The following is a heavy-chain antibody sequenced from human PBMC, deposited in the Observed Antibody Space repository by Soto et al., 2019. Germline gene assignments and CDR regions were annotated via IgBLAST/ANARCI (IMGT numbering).Heavy chain of an antibody. J-gene: IGHJ6*02. CDR1: GYRFSSFG. CDR3: ARPLDYYFYAMDA. V-gene: IGHV1-18*01. Sequence: QVQLVQSGAEVKKPGASVKVSCKASGYRFSSFGIIWVRQAPGQGLEWMGWISAYNGNTNYAQKFQGRVTMSTDTSTSSACMELRSLRSDDTAVYYCARPLDYYFYAMDAWGQGTTVTVSS. CDR2: ISAYNGNT.